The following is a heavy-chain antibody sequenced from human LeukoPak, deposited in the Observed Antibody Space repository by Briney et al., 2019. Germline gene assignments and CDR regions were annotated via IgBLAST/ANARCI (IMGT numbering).Heavy chain of an antibody. D-gene: IGHD1-7*01. J-gene: IGHJ4*02. Sequence: SETLSLTCAVYGGSFSGYYWSWIRQPPGKGLEWIGEINHSGSTNYNPSLKSRVTISVDTSKNQFSLKPSSVTAADTAVYYCAARPGPGNYYFDYWGQGTLVTVSS. CDR1: GGSFSGYY. CDR3: AARPGPGNYYFDY. V-gene: IGHV4-34*01. CDR2: INHSGST.